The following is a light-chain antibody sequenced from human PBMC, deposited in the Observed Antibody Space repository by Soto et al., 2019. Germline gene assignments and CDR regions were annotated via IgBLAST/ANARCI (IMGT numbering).Light chain of an antibody. CDR3: QQYGSSLTWT. V-gene: IGKV3-20*01. Sequence: EIVLMQFPATLSLSPEEKATLSCRASQSVSSSYLAWYQQKPGQAPRLLIYGASSRATGISDRFSGSGSGTDFTLTISRLEPEDFAVYCCQQYGSSLTWTFGQGTKVDIK. CDR2: GAS. J-gene: IGKJ1*01. CDR1: QSVSSSY.